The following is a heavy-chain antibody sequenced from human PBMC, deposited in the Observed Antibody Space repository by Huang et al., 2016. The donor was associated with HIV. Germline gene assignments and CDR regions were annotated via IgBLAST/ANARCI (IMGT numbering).Heavy chain of an antibody. CDR3: ARDPRIQSWLNFFDY. D-gene: IGHD3-22*01. J-gene: IGHJ4*02. V-gene: IGHV3-74*01. Sequence: EVQLVESGGGLVQPGGSLRLSCAASGFSISSYWMHWVRQAPGKGLVGVSRINSDGSNTSYADSVKGLFTISRDNAKNTLYLQMNSLRAEDTAVYYCARDPRIQSWLNFFDYWGQGTLVSVSS. CDR1: GFSISSYW. CDR2: INSDGSNT.